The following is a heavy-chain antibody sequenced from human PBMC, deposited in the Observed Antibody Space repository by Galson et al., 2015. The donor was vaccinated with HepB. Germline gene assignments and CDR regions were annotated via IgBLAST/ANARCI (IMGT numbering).Heavy chain of an antibody. V-gene: IGHV1-46*01. D-gene: IGHD3-10*01. Sequence: SVKVSCKAPGYTFTTYYIHWVRQAPGQGLEWMGRINPSGESATYAQKFRDRVTMTRDTSTDTVYLELRSLGSEDTAVYYCAPKGDGSGSFDYWGQGTLVTVSS. CDR2: INPSGESA. J-gene: IGHJ4*02. CDR1: GYTFTTYY. CDR3: APKGDGSGSFDY.